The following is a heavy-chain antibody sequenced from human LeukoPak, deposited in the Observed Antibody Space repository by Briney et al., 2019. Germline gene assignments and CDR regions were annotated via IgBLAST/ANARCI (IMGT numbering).Heavy chain of an antibody. Sequence: PGRSLRLSCAASGFTFSSYAMHWVRQAPGKGLEWVAVISYDGSNKYYADSVKGRFTISRDNAKSSLYLQMNSLRAEDTAVYYCARGTSEVGATYFDYWGQGTLVTVSS. D-gene: IGHD1-26*01. CDR2: ISYDGSNK. CDR3: ARGTSEVGATYFDY. J-gene: IGHJ4*02. V-gene: IGHV3-30-3*01. CDR1: GFTFSSYA.